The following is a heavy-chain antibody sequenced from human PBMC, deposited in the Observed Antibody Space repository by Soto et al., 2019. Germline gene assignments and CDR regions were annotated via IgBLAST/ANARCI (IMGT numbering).Heavy chain of an antibody. J-gene: IGHJ4*02. Sequence: GGSLRLSCAASGFIFSDYAMTWVRQTPGKGLEWVSAITSSGSSTYFADSLKGRITISRDNSKNTLSLQMDSLRVEDTAIYYCAKGVEGYVVSSFDSWGQGALVTVSS. CDR1: GFIFSDYA. D-gene: IGHD5-12*01. V-gene: IGHV3-23*01. CDR2: ITSSGSST. CDR3: AKGVEGYVVSSFDS.